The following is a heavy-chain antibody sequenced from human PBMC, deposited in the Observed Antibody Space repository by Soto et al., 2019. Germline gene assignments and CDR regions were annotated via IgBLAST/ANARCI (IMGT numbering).Heavy chain of an antibody. CDR3: ARSRPADTYYDFWSGYRTYYYYYGMDV. V-gene: IGHV1-69*13. CDR2: IIPIFGTA. Sequence: SVKVSCKASGGTFSSYAISWVRQAPGQGLEWMGGIIPIFGTANYAQKFQGRVTITADESTSTAYMELSSLRSEDTAVYYCARSRPADTYYDFWSGYRTYYYYYGMDVWGQGTTVTVSS. CDR1: GGTFSSYA. J-gene: IGHJ6*02. D-gene: IGHD3-3*01.